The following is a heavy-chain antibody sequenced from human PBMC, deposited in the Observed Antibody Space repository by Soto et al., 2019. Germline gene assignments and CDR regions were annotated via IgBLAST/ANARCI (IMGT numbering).Heavy chain of an antibody. D-gene: IGHD3-3*01. Sequence: LSLTCAVYGGSFSGYYWSWIRQPPGKGLEWIGEINHSGSTNYNPSLKSRVTISVDTSKNQFSLKLSSVTAADTAVYYCARGRDFWSGYRNYYYYYGMDVWGQGTTVTVSS. V-gene: IGHV4-34*01. CDR3: ARGRDFWSGYRNYYYYYGMDV. CDR2: INHSGST. CDR1: GGSFSGYY. J-gene: IGHJ6*02.